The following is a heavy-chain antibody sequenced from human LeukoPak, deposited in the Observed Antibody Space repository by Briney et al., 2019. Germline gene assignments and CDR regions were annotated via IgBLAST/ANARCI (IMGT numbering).Heavy chain of an antibody. CDR2: IIPIFGTA. Sequence: ASVKVSCKASGGTFSSYAISWVRQAPGQGLEWMGGIIPIFGTANYAQKFQGRVTITADESTSTAYMELSSLRSEDTAVYYCARANLIAYYYDSSGDDYWGQGTLVTVSS. CDR1: GGTFSSYA. CDR3: ARANLIAYYYDSSGDDY. V-gene: IGHV1-69*13. J-gene: IGHJ4*02. D-gene: IGHD3-22*01.